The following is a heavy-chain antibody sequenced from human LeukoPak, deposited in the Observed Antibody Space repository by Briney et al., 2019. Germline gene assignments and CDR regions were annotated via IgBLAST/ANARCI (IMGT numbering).Heavy chain of an antibody. J-gene: IGHJ3*02. Sequence: GGLRLSCAASGFTFSSYAMSWVRQAPGKGLECVSVISGSAGSTYYADSVKGRFIISRDNSNNTLYLQMNSLRAEDTAVYFCAKSYYGGSHDAFDTWGQGTTVTVSS. V-gene: IGHV3-23*01. CDR1: GFTFSSYA. CDR3: AKSYYGGSHDAFDT. CDR2: ISGSAGST. D-gene: IGHD4-23*01.